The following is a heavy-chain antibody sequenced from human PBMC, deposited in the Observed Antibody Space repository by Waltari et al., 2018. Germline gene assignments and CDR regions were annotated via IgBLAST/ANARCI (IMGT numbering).Heavy chain of an antibody. CDR1: GDSISSSGYF. CDR2: IYYTGST. D-gene: IGHD3-3*02. V-gene: IGHV4-39*01. J-gene: IGHJ5*02. CDR3: ARFSKSANWFDP. Sequence: QLQLQESGPALVKPSETLSLTCTVSGDSISSSGYFWGWIRQSPGKGLEWIGSIYYTGSTYYNPSIMSRVTISADTSKNQFSLNLSSVTAADTAVFYCARFSKSANWFDPWGQGTLVTVAS.